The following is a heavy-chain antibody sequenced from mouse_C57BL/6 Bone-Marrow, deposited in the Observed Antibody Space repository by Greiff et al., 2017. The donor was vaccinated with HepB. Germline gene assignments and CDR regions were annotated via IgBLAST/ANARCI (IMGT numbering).Heavy chain of an antibody. CDR1: GYTFTSYG. D-gene: IGHD1-1*01. J-gene: IGHJ2*01. CDR2: IYPRSGNT. V-gene: IGHV1-81*01. CDR3: ASPNYGSSYVDYFDY. Sequence: QVQLQQSGAELARPGASVKLSCKASGYTFTSYGISWVKQSTGQGLEWIGEIYPRSGNTYYNEKFKGKATLTADKSSSTAYMELRCLTSEDSAVYFCASPNYGSSYVDYFDYWGQGTTLTVSS.